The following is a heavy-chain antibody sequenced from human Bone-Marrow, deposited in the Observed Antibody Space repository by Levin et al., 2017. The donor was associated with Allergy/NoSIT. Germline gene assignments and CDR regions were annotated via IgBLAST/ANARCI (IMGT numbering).Heavy chain of an antibody. CDR2: ITSSSRHI. Sequence: GGSLRLSCEVSGLTFSSYTLHWIRQAPGKALEWASSITSSSRHIYYAESIKGRFTISRDNAKNSLYLQMDGLRAEDTAVYYCARILGRTLQGYFDYWGQGTHVTVSS. CDR3: ARILGRTLQGYFDY. V-gene: IGHV3-21*01. D-gene: IGHD5-24*01. J-gene: IGHJ4*02. CDR1: GLTFSSYT.